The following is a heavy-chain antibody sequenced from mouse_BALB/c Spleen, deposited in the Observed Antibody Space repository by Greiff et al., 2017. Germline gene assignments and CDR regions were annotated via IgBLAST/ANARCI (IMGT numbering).Heavy chain of an antibody. CDR1: GFNIKDTY. CDR2: IDPANGNT. V-gene: IGHV14-3*02. J-gene: IGHJ2*01. CDR3: ARNPMIRHYFDY. Sequence: EVQLQESGAELVKPGASVKLSCTASGFNIKDTYMHWVKQRPEQGLEWIGRIDPANGNTKYDPKFQGKATITADTSSNTAYLQLSSLTSEDTAVYYCARNPMIRHYFDYWGQGTTLTVSS. D-gene: IGHD2-3*01.